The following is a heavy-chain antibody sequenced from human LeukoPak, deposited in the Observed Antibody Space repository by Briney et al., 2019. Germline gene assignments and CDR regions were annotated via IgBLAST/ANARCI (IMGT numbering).Heavy chain of an antibody. CDR2: IKSKTDGETT. V-gene: IGHV3-15*01. CDR1: GITFTNAW. CDR3: IPDPGDYGDY. D-gene: IGHD4-17*01. Sequence: GGSLRLSCAASGITFTNAWMSWVRQAPGKGLEWVGRIKSKTDGETTDYAAPVKVRFTISRDDSKNTLYLQMNSLKTEDTAVYYCIPDPGDYGDYWGQGTLVTVSS. J-gene: IGHJ4*02.